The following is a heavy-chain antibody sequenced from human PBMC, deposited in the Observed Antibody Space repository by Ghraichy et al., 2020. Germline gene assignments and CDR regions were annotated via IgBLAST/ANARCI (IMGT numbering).Heavy chain of an antibody. CDR3: AKSIAATGTPFDY. CDR2: IRRSGDST. CDR1: GFTFGSYA. D-gene: IGHD6-13*01. J-gene: IGHJ4*02. Sequence: GGSLRLSCAASGFTFGSYAMNWVRQAPGKGLEWVSGIRRSGDSTNHADSVKGRFTISRDNSKNTLYLQMTSLRAEDTAVYYCAKSIAATGTPFDYWGQGTLVTVSS. V-gene: IGHV3-23*01.